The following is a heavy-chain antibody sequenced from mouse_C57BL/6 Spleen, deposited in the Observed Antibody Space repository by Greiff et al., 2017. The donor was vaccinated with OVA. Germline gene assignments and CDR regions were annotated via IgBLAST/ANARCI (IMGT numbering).Heavy chain of an antibody. CDR3: ARSGTGAPYAMDY. J-gene: IGHJ4*01. D-gene: IGHD3-2*02. CDR2: IHPNSGRT. V-gene: IGHV1-64*01. CDR1: GYTFTSYW. Sequence: QVQLQQPGAELVKPGASVKLSCKASGYTFTSYWMHWVKQRPGQGLEWIGMIHPNSGRTNYNEKFKSKATLTVDKSSSTAYMQLSSLTSEDSAVYYCARSGTGAPYAMDYWGQGTSVTVSS.